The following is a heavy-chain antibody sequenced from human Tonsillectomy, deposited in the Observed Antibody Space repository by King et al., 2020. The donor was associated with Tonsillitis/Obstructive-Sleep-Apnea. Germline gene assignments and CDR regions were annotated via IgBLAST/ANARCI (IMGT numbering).Heavy chain of an antibody. CDR2: IYYDGTT. D-gene: IGHD3-22*01. CDR3: VIHAHDTNYYYYMDV. V-gene: IGHV4-39*01. J-gene: IGHJ6*03. CDR1: IGSVSSSSYY. Sequence: QLQESGPGLVKPSETLSLTCTVSIGSVSSSSYYWGWIRQPPGKGLAWIGSIYYDGTTYYNPSLQSRVTISVDKSKNQFSLKLNSVTAADTAVYYCVIHAHDTNYYYYMDVWGKGTTVTDSS.